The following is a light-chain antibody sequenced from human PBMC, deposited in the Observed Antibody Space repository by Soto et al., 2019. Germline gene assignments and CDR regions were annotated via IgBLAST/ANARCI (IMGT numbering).Light chain of an antibody. CDR3: KVWDSSSDHYV. J-gene: IGLJ1*01. Sequence: SYELTQPPSVSVAPGQTARISCGGNDIASKSVHWSQQKPGQAPVLVVYDDNDRPSGIPERLSGSNSGDTATLTISRVEAGDEAESYCKVWDSSSDHYVFGSGTKVTV. CDR1: DIASKS. V-gene: IGLV3-21*02. CDR2: DDN.